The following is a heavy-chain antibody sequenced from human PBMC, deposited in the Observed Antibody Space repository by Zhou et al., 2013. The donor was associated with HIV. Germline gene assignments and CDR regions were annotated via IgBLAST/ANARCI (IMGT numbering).Heavy chain of an antibody. CDR3: TTPAS. V-gene: IGHV1-69*14. Sequence: QVQLLQSGAEVKKPGSSVKVSCKASGGNFSSSVISWVRQAPGQGLEWMGGIIPMLETANYAQKFQGRVTIIADKSTTTVYMQLNSLRSEDTAVYYCTTPASWGQGTLIIVSS. CDR1: GGNFSSSV. J-gene: IGHJ5*02. CDR2: IIPMLETA.